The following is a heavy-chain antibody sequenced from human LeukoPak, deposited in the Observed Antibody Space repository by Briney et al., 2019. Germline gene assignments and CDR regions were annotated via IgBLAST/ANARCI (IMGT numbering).Heavy chain of an antibody. V-gene: IGHV4-59*08. D-gene: IGHD3-22*01. CDR1: GGSISSYY. CDR2: IYYSGST. Sequence: KASETLSLTCTVSGGSISSYYWSWIRQPPGKGLEWIGYIYYSGSTNYNPSLKSRVTISVDTSKNQFSLKLSSVTAADTAVYYCAGYPSGYYDSSGYSRPDAFDIWGQGTMVTVSS. J-gene: IGHJ3*02. CDR3: AGYPSGYYDSSGYSRPDAFDI.